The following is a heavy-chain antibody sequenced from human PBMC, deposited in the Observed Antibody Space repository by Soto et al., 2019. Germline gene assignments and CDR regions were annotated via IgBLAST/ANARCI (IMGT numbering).Heavy chain of an antibody. V-gene: IGHV3-7*03. J-gene: IGHJ6*02. CDR3: VRGTPTPGLDI. CDR2: INQDGSEK. Sequence: LRLSCAASGFTFSTYWMDWVRQTPGKGLEWVANINQDGSEKNYVDSVKGRFTIYRDNTRNSFYLNMDSLRVGDTATYYCVRGTPTPGLDIWGRGTTVTVSS. CDR1: GFTFSTYW. D-gene: IGHD1-1*01.